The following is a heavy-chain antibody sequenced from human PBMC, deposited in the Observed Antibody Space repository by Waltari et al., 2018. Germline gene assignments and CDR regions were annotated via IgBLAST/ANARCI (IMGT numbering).Heavy chain of an antibody. J-gene: IGHJ4*02. CDR2: IIPILGIA. Sequence: QVQLVQSGAEVKKPGSSVKVSCKASGGTFSSYAISWVRQAPGQGLEWMGGIIPILGIANDAQKFQGRVTITADESTSTAYMELSSLRSEDTAVYYCASPARGYCSGGSCYELDYWGQGTLVTVSS. CDR1: GGTFSSYA. CDR3: ASPARGYCSGGSCYELDY. D-gene: IGHD2-15*01. V-gene: IGHV1-69*04.